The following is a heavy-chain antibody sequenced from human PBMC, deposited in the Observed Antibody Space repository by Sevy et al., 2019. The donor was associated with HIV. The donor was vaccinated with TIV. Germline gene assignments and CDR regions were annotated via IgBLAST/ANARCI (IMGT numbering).Heavy chain of an antibody. J-gene: IGHJ4*02. D-gene: IGHD3-16*01. CDR2: IIPIFGTA. Sequence: ASVKVYCKASGGTFSSYAISWVRQAPGQGLEWMGGIIPIFGTANYAQKFQGRVTITADESTSTAYMELSSLRSEDTAVYYCARDWGSGNYVFDYWGQGTLVTVSS. V-gene: IGHV1-69*13. CDR1: GGTFSSYA. CDR3: ARDWGSGNYVFDY.